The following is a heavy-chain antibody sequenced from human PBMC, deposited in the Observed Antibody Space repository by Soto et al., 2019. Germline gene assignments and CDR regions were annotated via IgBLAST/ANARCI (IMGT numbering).Heavy chain of an antibody. CDR1: GFTVSSNY. CDR3: ARTARGGYSGFYGMDV. J-gene: IGHJ6*02. Sequence: GGSLRLSCAASGFTVSSNYMSWVRQAPGKGLEWVSVIYSGGGTYYADSVKGRFTISRDNSKNTLYLQMNSLRAEDTAVYYCARTARGGYSGFYGMDVWGQGTTVTVSS. D-gene: IGHD5-12*01. V-gene: IGHV3-53*01. CDR2: IYSGGGT.